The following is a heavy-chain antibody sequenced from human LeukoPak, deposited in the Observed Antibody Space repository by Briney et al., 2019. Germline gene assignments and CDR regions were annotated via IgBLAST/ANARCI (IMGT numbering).Heavy chain of an antibody. D-gene: IGHD6-13*01. Sequence: PGISLRLSCAASGFTFSSYPMHWVRQAPGKGLEWVALISSDGDDKKYADSVKGRFTISRDNAKNSLYLQMNSLRAEDTAVYYCARAGSSYLLYYYYGMDVWGQGTTVTVSS. CDR3: ARAGSSYLLYYYYGMDV. CDR2: ISSDGDDK. V-gene: IGHV3-30-3*01. J-gene: IGHJ6*02. CDR1: GFTFSSYP.